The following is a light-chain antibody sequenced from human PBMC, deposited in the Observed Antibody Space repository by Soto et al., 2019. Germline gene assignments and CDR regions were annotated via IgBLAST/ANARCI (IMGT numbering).Light chain of an antibody. CDR2: DVT. CDR1: SSDVGSYNY. J-gene: IGLJ1*01. CDR3: CSYAGSYSYV. V-gene: IGLV2-11*01. Sequence: QSVLTQPRSVSGSPGQSVTLSCTGTSSDVGSYNYVSWYQHHPCKAPKLMIYDVTKLPSGVPDRFSGSKSGNTASLTISGLQAEYEADYYCCSYAGSYSYVFGTGTKLTVL.